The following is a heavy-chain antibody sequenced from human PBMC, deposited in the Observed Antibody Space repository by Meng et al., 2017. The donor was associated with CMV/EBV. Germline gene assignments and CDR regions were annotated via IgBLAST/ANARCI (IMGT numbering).Heavy chain of an antibody. D-gene: IGHD1-26*01. V-gene: IGHV3-21*01. Sequence: GESLKISCEVSGFTLSSYSMNWVRQAPGNGLEWVSSISSSSTYMYYADSVKGRFTISRDNAKNSLYLQMNSLRAEDTAVHFCAREKGTGDVVGATGNCDYWGRGTLVTVSS. J-gene: IGHJ4*02. CDR2: ISSSSTYM. CDR3: AREKGTGDVVGATGNCDY. CDR1: GFTLSSYS.